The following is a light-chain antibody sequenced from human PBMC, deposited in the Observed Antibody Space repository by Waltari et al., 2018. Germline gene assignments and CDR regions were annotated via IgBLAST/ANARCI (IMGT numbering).Light chain of an antibody. Sequence: DIVMTQSPLSLPVTTGEPASISCSSSQSLLHSNGYNCLDWYLQKPGQSPQLLIYLGSNRASGVPDRFSGSGSGTDFTLKISRVEAEDVGVYYCMQALQTPRTFGQGTKLEIK. J-gene: IGKJ2*01. V-gene: IGKV2-28*01. CDR1: QSLLHSNGYNC. CDR2: LGS. CDR3: MQALQTPRT.